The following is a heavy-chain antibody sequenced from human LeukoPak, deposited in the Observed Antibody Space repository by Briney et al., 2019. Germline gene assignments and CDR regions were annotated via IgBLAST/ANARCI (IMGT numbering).Heavy chain of an antibody. CDR3: AKDLGRYRNNYFDY. Sequence: PGGSLRLSCAASGFXFSSYAISWVRQAPETGLEWVSTISGSGGGTHYADSVKGRFTISRDDSKNTLYLQMNSLRAEDTAVYYCAKDLGRYRNNYFDYWGQGTLVTVSS. V-gene: IGHV3-23*01. CDR2: ISGSGGGT. J-gene: IGHJ4*02. D-gene: IGHD1-26*01. CDR1: GFXFSSYA.